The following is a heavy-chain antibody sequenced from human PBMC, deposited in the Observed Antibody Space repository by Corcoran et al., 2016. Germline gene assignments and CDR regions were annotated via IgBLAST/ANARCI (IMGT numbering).Heavy chain of an antibody. CDR2: IKSNNDGVET. J-gene: IGHJ4*01. D-gene: IGHD2-21*01. V-gene: IGHV3-15*01. CDR1: GFDFSNSW. Sequence: EVQLLESGGDLVKPGGSLRVSCAASGFDFSNSWMSWVRQAPGKGLEWVGLIKSNNDGVETEYAAAVKGRFSIARDDSKNTLYLQMHSLKIEDTSVYYCHPYYPVVFDYCDHGTLVTWSS. CDR3: HPYYPVVFDY.